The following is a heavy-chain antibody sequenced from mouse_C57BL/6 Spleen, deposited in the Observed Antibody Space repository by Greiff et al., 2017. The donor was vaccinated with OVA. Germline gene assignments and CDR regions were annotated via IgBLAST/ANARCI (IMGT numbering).Heavy chain of an antibody. D-gene: IGHD4-1*02. V-gene: IGHV5-17*01. Sequence: EVKLMESGGGLVKPGGSLKLSCAASGFTFSDYGMHWVRQAPEKGLEWVAYISSGSSTIYYADTVKGRFTISRDNAKNTLFLQMTSLRSEDTAMYYCARGGQLFAYWGQGTLVTVSA. CDR2: ISSGSSTI. CDR3: ARGGQLFAY. CDR1: GFTFSDYG. J-gene: IGHJ3*01.